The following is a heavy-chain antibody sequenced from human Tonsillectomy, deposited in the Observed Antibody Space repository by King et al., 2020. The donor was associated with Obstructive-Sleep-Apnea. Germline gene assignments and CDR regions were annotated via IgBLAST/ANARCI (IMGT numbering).Heavy chain of an antibody. J-gene: IGHJ4*02. CDR3: VGAMARLDYIDY. Sequence: VQLQESGPGLVKPSETLTLTCNVSDDSISSYYWTWIRQAPGKGLEWIGYIYYTGSTNYNPSLTSRVTISVDTSKNYFSLKLASVTAADTGVYYFVGAMARLDYIDYWGQGTLVTAAS. V-gene: IGHV4-59*01. CDR2: IYYTGST. CDR1: DDSISSYY. D-gene: IGHD2-8*01.